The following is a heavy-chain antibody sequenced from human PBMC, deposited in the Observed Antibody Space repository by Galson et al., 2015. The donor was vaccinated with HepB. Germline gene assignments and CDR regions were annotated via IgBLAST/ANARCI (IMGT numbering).Heavy chain of an antibody. D-gene: IGHD3-10*01. J-gene: IGHJ4*02. Sequence: SLRLSCAASGFTFSSYGMHWVRQAPGKGLEWVAFIRYDGSNKYYADSAKGRFTISRDNSKNTVYLQMNSLRAEDTAVYYRAKDPYYYGSGSYSVDYWGQGTLVTVSS. CDR1: GFTFSSYG. V-gene: IGHV3-30*02. CDR2: IRYDGSNK. CDR3: AKDPYYYGSGSYSVDY.